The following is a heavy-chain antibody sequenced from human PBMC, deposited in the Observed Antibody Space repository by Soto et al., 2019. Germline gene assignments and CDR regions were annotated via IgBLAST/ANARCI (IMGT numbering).Heavy chain of an antibody. CDR3: ASGLD. J-gene: IGHJ4*02. Sequence: PGGSLRLSCADSGFTFSSNWMSWVRQAPGKGLEWVANIKEDGSEKYYVDSVKGRFTISRGNAKNSLYLQMNSLRAEDAAVYYCASGLDWGQGTLVTVSS. V-gene: IGHV3-7*03. CDR2: IKEDGSEK. CDR1: GFTFSSNW.